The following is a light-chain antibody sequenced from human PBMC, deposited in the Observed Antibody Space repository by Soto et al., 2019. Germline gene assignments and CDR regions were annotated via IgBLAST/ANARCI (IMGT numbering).Light chain of an antibody. V-gene: IGLV2-8*01. CDR1: SGDVGGYNY. CDR3: SSYAGSNSVV. J-gene: IGLJ2*01. Sequence: QSALTQPPSASGSPGQSVTVSCTGTSGDVGGYNYVSWYQQHPGKAPKLVIYDVSKRPSGVPDRFSGSKSGNTAFLTVSGLQAEDEADYYCSSYAGSNSVVFGGGTKVTVL. CDR2: DVS.